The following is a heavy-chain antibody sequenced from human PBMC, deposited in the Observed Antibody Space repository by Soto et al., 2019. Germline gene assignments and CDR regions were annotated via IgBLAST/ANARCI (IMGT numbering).Heavy chain of an antibody. D-gene: IGHD1-26*01. CDR1: GGSLSSYY. J-gene: IGHJ5*01. CDR2: VYSSGST. CDR3: ARGRIGYYGRRYEDS. Sequence: SETLSLTCTVSGGSLSSYYWNWIRQPPGQGLEWIGYVYSSGSTIYNPSLESRVTISVDMSKNQFSLKMNSVTAADTAIYYCARGRIGYYGRRYEDSWGQEPWSPSPQ. V-gene: IGHV4-59*01.